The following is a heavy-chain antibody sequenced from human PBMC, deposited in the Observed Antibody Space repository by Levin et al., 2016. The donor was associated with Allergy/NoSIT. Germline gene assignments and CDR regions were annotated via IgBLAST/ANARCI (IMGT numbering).Heavy chain of an antibody. D-gene: IGHD2-2*01. CDR2: INPSGGST. CDR3: ARGHIVVVPAARFGYGMDV. J-gene: IGHJ6*02. Sequence: WVRQAPGQGLEWMGIINPSGGSTSYAQKFQGRVTMTRDTSTSTVYMELSSLRSEDTAVYYCARGHIVVVPAARFGYGMDVWGQGTTVTVSS. V-gene: IGHV1-46*01.